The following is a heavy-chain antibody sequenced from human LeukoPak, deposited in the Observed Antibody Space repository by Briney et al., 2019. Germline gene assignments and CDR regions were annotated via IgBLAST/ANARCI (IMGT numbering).Heavy chain of an antibody. CDR3: AKTGGSYPFDY. D-gene: IGHD1-26*01. CDR2: ISYDGSNK. J-gene: IGHJ4*02. V-gene: IGHV3-30*18. Sequence: GSLRLSCAASGFTFSSSGMHWVRQAPGKGLEWVAVISYDGSNKDYADSVKGRFTISRDNSKNTLYLQMNSLSAEDTAVYYCAKTGGSYPFDYWGQGTLVTVSS. CDR1: GFTFSSSG.